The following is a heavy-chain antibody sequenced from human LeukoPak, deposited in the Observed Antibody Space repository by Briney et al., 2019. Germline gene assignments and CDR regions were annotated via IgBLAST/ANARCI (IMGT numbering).Heavy chain of an antibody. CDR3: ARDRSSTWYGGIDY. J-gene: IGHJ4*02. CDR1: GYTFTSYG. Sequence: ASVKVSCKASGYTFTSYGISWVRQAPGQGLEWMGWISAYNGNTEYSQNFQGRVTITRDTSASTSYMEVRSLRFEDTAVYYCARDRSSTWYGGIDYWGQGTLVTASS. V-gene: IGHV1-18*01. CDR2: ISAYNGNT. D-gene: IGHD6-13*01.